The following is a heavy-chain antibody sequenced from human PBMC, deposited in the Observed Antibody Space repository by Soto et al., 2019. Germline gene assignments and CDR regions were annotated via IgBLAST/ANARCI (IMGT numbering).Heavy chain of an antibody. Sequence: QVHLVASGGGVGQPGGSLRLSCAASEFSFSSYAMHWIRQAPGKGLEWVAVISFDGNIIHYADSVKGRFIISRDNSKNTLYLQMHSLSGEDTAVYYCARNFDTITYYFDYWGQGTLVNVSS. J-gene: IGHJ4*02. CDR1: EFSFSSYA. V-gene: IGHV3-30-3*01. CDR2: ISFDGNII. D-gene: IGHD3-9*01. CDR3: ARNFDTITYYFDY.